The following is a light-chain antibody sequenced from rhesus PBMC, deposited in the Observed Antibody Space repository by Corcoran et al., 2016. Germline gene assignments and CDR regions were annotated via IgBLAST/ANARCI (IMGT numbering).Light chain of an antibody. CDR1: QGISSW. V-gene: IGKV1-22*01. J-gene: IGKJ4*01. CDR3: QQYSSKPLT. Sequence: DIQMTQSPLSLSASEGDTVTITCRASQGISSWLAWYQQKQGKAPTLLIYTASSLQSGVPSRFSGSGSGTDFTLTISSLQSEEFAVYYCQQYSSKPLTFGRGTKVEIK. CDR2: TAS.